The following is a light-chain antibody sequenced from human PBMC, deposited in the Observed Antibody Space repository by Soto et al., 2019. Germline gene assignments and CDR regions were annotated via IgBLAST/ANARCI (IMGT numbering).Light chain of an antibody. CDR3: CSYAGSYSWV. V-gene: IGLV2-8*01. J-gene: IGLJ3*02. CDR2: EVV. CDR1: KNDIGVYDF. Sequence: QSALTQPPSASGSPGQSVTISCTGTKNDIGVYDFVSWYQHHPGKAPRLIIYEVVQRPSGVPDRFSGSKSGNTASLTISGLQAEDEADYYCCSYAGSYSWVFGGGTQLTVL.